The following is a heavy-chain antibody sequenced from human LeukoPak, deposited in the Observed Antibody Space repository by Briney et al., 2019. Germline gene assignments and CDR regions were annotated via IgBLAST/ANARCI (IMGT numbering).Heavy chain of an antibody. CDR1: GYTFTSYG. Sequence: ASVKVSCKASGYTFTSYGISWVRQAPGQGLEWMGWISAYNGNTNYAQKLQGRVTMTTDASTSTAYMELRSLRSDDTAVYYCARVIRPPDYYYYMDVWGEGTTVTVSS. J-gene: IGHJ6*03. CDR2: ISAYNGNT. D-gene: IGHD3-16*01. V-gene: IGHV1-18*01. CDR3: ARVIRPPDYYYYMDV.